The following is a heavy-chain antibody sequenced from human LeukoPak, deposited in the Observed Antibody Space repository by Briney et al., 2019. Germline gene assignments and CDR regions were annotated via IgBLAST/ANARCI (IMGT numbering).Heavy chain of an antibody. CDR2: IRYDGSNK. V-gene: IGHV3-30*02. D-gene: IGHD6-13*01. CDR1: GFTFSSYG. Sequence: GGSLRLSCAASGFTFSSYGMHWVRQAPGKGLEWVAFIRYDGSNKYYADSVKGRFTISRDNSKNTLYLQMNSLRAEDTAVYYCARDLGAAAGRGGAFDIWGQGTMVTVSS. J-gene: IGHJ3*02. CDR3: ARDLGAAAGRGGAFDI.